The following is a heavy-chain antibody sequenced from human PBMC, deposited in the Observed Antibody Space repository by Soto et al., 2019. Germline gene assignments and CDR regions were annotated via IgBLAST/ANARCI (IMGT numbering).Heavy chain of an antibody. J-gene: IGHJ4*02. V-gene: IGHV4-59*01. CDR1: GGSISSYY. CDR2: IYYNGST. CDR3: ARDRSLDY. Sequence: SETLSLTCTVSGGSISSYYWSWIRQPPGKGLEWIGYIYYNGSTNYNPSLKSRVTISVDTSKNQFSLKLSSVTAADTAVYYCARDRSLDYWGQGTLVTVSS.